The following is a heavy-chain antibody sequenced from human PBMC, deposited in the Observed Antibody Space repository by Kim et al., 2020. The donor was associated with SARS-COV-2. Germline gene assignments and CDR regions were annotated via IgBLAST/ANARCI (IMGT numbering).Heavy chain of an antibody. CDR3: ARYLMDV. D-gene: IGHD2-2*01. J-gene: IGHJ6*02. CDR2: ST. Sequence: STNYNPSLRSRVTISVDTSKSQFSLTLSSVPAADTAVYYCARYLMDVWGQGTTVTVSS. V-gene: IGHV4-34*01.